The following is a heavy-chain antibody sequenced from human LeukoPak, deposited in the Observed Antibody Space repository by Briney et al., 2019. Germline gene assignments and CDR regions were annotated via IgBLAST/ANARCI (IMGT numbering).Heavy chain of an antibody. V-gene: IGHV3-66*02. Sequence: GGSLRLSCAASGFTVSSSYMSWVRQAPGKGLEWVSVIYSSGSTYYADSVKGRFTISRDNSKNTLYLQMNSLRAEDTAVYYCARGEYHYYYYMDVWGKGATVTVFS. D-gene: IGHD3-10*01. J-gene: IGHJ6*03. CDR3: ARGEYHYYYYMDV. CDR1: GFTVSSSY. CDR2: IYSSGST.